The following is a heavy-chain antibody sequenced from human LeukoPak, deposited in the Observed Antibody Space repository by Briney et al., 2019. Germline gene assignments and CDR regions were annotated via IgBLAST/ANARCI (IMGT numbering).Heavy chain of an antibody. J-gene: IGHJ6*03. CDR3: AKVQGSSSWYGYYMDV. Sequence: PGGSLRLSCAASGFTFSSYAMSWVRQAPGKGLEWVSAISGSGGSTYYADSVKGRFTISRDNSKNTLYLQMNSLRAEDTAVYYCAKVQGSSSWYGYYMDVWGKGTAVTVSS. D-gene: IGHD6-13*01. V-gene: IGHV3-23*01. CDR1: GFTFSSYA. CDR2: ISGSGGST.